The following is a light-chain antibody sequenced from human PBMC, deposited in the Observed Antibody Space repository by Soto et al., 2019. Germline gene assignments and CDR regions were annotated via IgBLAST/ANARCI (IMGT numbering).Light chain of an antibody. Sequence: DIQMTQSPSTLSASVGDRVTITCRASQSISSWLAWYQQKPGKAPKLLIYDASSLESGVPSRFSGSGSGTEFALTLSSLQPDDFATYYCQQYNSYPRTFGQGTKVEIQ. V-gene: IGKV1-5*01. CDR3: QQYNSYPRT. CDR2: DAS. J-gene: IGKJ1*01. CDR1: QSISSW.